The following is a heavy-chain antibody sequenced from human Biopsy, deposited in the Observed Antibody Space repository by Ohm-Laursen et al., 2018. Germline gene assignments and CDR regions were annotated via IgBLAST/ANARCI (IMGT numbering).Heavy chain of an antibody. V-gene: IGHV4-61*01. CDR1: DASASSGRYY. CDR2: FYSSGTT. J-gene: IGHJ3*02. D-gene: IGHD3-10*01. Sequence: GTLSLTCTVSDASASSGRYYWTWIRQPPRKPLEWIGYFYSSGTTGYNPSLESRLSISMDTSKNEVSLRLTSMTAADTAVYFCARAPADQYAARNYYSSHAFDMWGQGTKVTVSS. CDR3: ARAPADQYAARNYYSSHAFDM.